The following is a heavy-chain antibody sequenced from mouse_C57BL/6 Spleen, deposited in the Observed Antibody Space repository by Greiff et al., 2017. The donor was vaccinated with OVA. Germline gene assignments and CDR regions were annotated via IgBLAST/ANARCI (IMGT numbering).Heavy chain of an antibody. V-gene: IGHV1-54*01. D-gene: IGHD1-1*01. CDR3: ARSPIITNWYFDV. CDR2: INPGSGGT. J-gene: IGHJ1*03. Sequence: VQLVESGAELVRPGTSVKVSCKASGYAFTNYLIEWVKQRPGQGLEWIGVINPGSGGTNYNEKFKGKATLTADKSSSTAYMQLSSLTSEDSAVYFCARSPIITNWYFDVWGTGTTVTVSS. CDR1: GYAFTNYL.